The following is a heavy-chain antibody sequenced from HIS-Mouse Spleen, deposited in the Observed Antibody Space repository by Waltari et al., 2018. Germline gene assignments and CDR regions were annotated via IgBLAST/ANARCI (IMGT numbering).Heavy chain of an antibody. CDR3: ARGRSPATVTIGYYFDY. Sequence: QVQLQQWGAGLLKPSETLSLTCAVYGGSFSGYYWSWIRKPTGKGLEWIGEINHSGSTNYIPSLKSRVTISVDTSKNQFSLKLSSVTAADTAVYYCARGRSPATVTIGYYFDYWGQGTLVTVSS. CDR1: GGSFSGYY. J-gene: IGHJ4*02. D-gene: IGHD4-17*01. CDR2: INHSGST. V-gene: IGHV4-34*01.